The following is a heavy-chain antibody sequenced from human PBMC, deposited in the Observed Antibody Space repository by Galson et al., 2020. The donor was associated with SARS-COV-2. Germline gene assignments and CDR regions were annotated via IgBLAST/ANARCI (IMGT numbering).Heavy chain of an antibody. CDR2: IYYSGST. V-gene: IGHV4-31*03. CDR3: ARVKTTMIVVVITVDAFDI. Sequence: SETLSLTCPVSGGSISSGGYYWSWIRQHPGKGLEWIGYIYYSGSTYYNPSLKSRVTISVDTSKNQFSLKLSSVTAADTAVYYCARVKTTMIVVVITVDAFDIWGQGTMVTVSS. D-gene: IGHD3-22*01. CDR1: GGSISSGGYY. J-gene: IGHJ3*02.